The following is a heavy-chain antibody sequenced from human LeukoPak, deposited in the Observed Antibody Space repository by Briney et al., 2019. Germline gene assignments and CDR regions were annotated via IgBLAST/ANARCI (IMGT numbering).Heavy chain of an antibody. V-gene: IGHV3-9*01. D-gene: IGHD3-10*01. CDR3: AKDLRADGSGNFDY. Sequence: GGSLRLSCAASGFTFSSYSMNWVRQAPGKGLEWVSGISWNSGSIGYADSVKGRFTISRDNAKNSLYVQMNSLRAEDTALYYCAKDLRADGSGNFDYWGQGTLVTVSS. CDR1: GFTFSSYS. J-gene: IGHJ4*02. CDR2: ISWNSGSI.